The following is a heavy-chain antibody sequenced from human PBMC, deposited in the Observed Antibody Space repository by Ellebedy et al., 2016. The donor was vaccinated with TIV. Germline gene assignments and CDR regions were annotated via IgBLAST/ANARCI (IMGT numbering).Heavy chain of an antibody. CDR2: IYYTGST. Sequence: SETLSLTCTVSGGSISSYYWGWIRQPPGKGLEWIGNIYYTGSTDYNPSLKGRVTISVDTSKNQFSLKLSSVTAADTAVYYCARDKVRYFDWLSNYYYGMDVWGQGTTVTVSS. CDR3: ARDKVRYFDWLSNYYYGMDV. CDR1: GGSISSYY. D-gene: IGHD3-9*01. J-gene: IGHJ6*02. V-gene: IGHV4-39*02.